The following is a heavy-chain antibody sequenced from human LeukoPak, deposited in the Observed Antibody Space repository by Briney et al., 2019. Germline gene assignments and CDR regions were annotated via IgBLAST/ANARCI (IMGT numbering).Heavy chain of an antibody. J-gene: IGHJ4*02. CDR1: GFTFSSYG. V-gene: IGHV3-33*01. CDR2: IWYDGSNK. CDR3: ARDLYHSSGYYYLALDY. Sequence: PGGSLRLSCAASGFTFSSYGMHWVRQAPGKGLEWVAVIWYDGSNKYYADSVKGRFTISRDNSKNTLYLQMNSLRAEDTAVYYCARDLYHSSGYYYLALDYWGQGTLVTISS. D-gene: IGHD3-22*01.